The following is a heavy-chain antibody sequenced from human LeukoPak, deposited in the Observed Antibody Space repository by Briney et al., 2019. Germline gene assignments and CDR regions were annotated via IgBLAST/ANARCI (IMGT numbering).Heavy chain of an antibody. D-gene: IGHD6-13*01. J-gene: IGHJ4*02. CDR1: GGSISSYS. CDR3: ARGESSGWYYFNN. V-gene: IGHV4-4*07. Sequence: SETLSLTCTVSGGSISSYSWSWIRQPAGKGLEWIGRIYTTDYNPSLKSRVTMSVDTPKNQFSLKLSSVTAADTAVYYCARGESSGWYYFNNWGQRILVTVSS. CDR2: IYTT.